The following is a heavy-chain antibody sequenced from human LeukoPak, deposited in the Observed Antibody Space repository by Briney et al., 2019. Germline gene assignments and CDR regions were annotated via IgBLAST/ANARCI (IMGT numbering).Heavy chain of an antibody. CDR3: TSHRGNSGWYFDL. J-gene: IGHJ2*01. D-gene: IGHD4-23*01. CDR2: IIPIFGTA. V-gene: IGHV1-69*13. Sequence: ASVKVSCKASGGTFSSYAISWVRQAPGQGLEWMGGIIPIFGTANYAQKFQGRVTITADESTSTAYMELSSLRSEDTAVYYCTSHRGNSGWYFDLWGRGTPVTVSS. CDR1: GGTFSSYA.